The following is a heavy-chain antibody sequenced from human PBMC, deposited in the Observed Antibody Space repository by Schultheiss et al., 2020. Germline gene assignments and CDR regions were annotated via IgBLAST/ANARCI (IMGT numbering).Heavy chain of an antibody. D-gene: IGHD1-1*01. J-gene: IGHJ6*03. CDR1: GFTFTPYG. V-gene: IGHV1-3*01. Sequence: ASVKVSCKASGFTFTPYGLHWVRQAPGQRLEWMGWINAGDGYTKYTQNFQGRVTFTMDTSATTAYMELSSLRSEDTAVYYCARGWNYFMDVWGKGTTVTVSS. CDR2: INAGDGYT. CDR3: ARGWNYFMDV.